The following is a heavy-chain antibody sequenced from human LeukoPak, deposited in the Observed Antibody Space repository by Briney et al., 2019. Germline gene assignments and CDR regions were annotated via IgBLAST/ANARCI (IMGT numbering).Heavy chain of an antibody. CDR2: IYYSGST. V-gene: IGHV4-30-4*01. CDR3: ARGDYGAFDI. CDR1: GGSISSGDYS. J-gene: IGHJ3*02. D-gene: IGHD4-17*01. Sequence: SETLSLTCTVSGGSISSGDYSWSWIRQPPGKGLEWLGYIYYSGSTYYNPSLKSRVTISVDTSKNQFSLKLSSVTAADTAEYYCARGDYGAFDIWGQGTMVTVSS.